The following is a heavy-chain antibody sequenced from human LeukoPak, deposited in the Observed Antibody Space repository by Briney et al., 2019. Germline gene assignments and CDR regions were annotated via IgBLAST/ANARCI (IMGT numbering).Heavy chain of an antibody. Sequence: GASVKVSRKASGYTFTGYYMYWVRQAPGQGLEWMGRINPNSGGTNYAQKFQGRVTMTRDTSISTAYMELSRLRSDDTAVYYCARWDGDYGAFDIWGQGTLVTVSS. CDR1: GYTFTGYY. CDR2: INPNSGGT. D-gene: IGHD4-17*01. J-gene: IGHJ3*02. CDR3: ARWDGDYGAFDI. V-gene: IGHV1-2*06.